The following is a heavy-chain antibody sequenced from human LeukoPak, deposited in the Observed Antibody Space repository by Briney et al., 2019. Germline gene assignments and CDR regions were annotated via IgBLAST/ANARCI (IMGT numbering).Heavy chain of an antibody. D-gene: IGHD3-10*01. CDR2: ILLDGNNK. V-gene: IGHV3-33*05. CDR3: ARDKGKGAYFDY. CDR1: GFTFSIYG. J-gene: IGHJ4*02. Sequence: GGSLRLSCAASGFTFSIYGMHWVRQAPGKGREWLAHILLDGNNKYIGDSVKGRFTISRDNSKNTLYLQMNSLRAEDTAVYYCARDKGKGAYFDYWGLGTLVTVSS.